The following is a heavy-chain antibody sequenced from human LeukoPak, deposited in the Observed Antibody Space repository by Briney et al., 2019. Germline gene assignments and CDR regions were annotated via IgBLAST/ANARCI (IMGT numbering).Heavy chain of an antibody. Sequence: EWIGYIYYSGSTNYNPSLKSRVTISVDTSKNQFSLKLSSVTAADTAVYYCAREGDSYFDYWGQGTLVTVSS. CDR3: AREGDSYFDY. D-gene: IGHD2-21*02. CDR2: IYYSGST. J-gene: IGHJ4*02. V-gene: IGHV4-59*01.